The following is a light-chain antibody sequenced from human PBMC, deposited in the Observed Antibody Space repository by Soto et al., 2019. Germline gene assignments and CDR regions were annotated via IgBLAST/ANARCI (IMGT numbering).Light chain of an antibody. Sequence: SYELTQPPSVSVAPGQTARITCGGNNIGSKSVHWYPQKPGQAPVLVVYDDSDRPAVNPSRFSGSNSVNTATLTISRVEAGDEGDYYCQVLDSSGDSMVLGGGTQLPV. CDR3: QVLDSSGDSMV. CDR2: DDS. CDR1: NIGSKS. V-gene: IGLV3-21*02. J-gene: IGLJ2*01.